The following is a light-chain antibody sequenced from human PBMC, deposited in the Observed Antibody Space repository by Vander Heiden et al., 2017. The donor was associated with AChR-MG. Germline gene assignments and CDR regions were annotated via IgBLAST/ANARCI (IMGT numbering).Light chain of an antibody. CDR2: DDT. CDR3: QVWESISDHVI. V-gene: IGLV3-21*02. J-gene: IGLJ2*01. Sequence: SYVLPQPPSVSVAPGQPARITCGGNNIGSKSVHWYQQKPGQAPVLVLFDDTDRHSGIPERFSGSNSGNTATLTISRVEAGDEADYFCQVWESISDHVIFGGGTKLTVL. CDR1: NIGSKS.